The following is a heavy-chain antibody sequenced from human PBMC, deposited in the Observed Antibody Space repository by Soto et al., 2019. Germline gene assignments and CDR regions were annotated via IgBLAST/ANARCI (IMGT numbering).Heavy chain of an antibody. Sequence: PSDTLSLTCTVSGGSISSGDYYWSWIRQHPGKGLEWIGYIYYSGSTYYNPSLKSRVTISVDTSKNQFSLKLSSVTAADTAVYYCARHGPIAAAGTVFDYWGQGTLVTVSS. CDR1: GGSISSGDYY. V-gene: IGHV4-30-4*02. CDR2: IYYSGST. CDR3: ARHGPIAAAGTVFDY. D-gene: IGHD6-13*01. J-gene: IGHJ4*02.